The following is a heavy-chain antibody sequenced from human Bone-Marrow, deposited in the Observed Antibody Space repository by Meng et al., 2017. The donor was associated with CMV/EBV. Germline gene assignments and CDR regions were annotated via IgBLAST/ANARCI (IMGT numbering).Heavy chain of an antibody. CDR2: INSDGSST. Sequence: GESLKISCAASGFTFSSYWMHWVRQAPGKGLVWVSRINSDGSSTSDADSVKGRFTISRDNAKNTLYLQMNSPRAEDTAVYYCARDNLGFQCHNWNPGYGMDVWGQGTTVTVSS. V-gene: IGHV3-74*01. CDR3: ARDNLGFQCHNWNPGYGMDV. CDR1: GFTFSSYW. J-gene: IGHJ6*02. D-gene: IGHD1-20*01.